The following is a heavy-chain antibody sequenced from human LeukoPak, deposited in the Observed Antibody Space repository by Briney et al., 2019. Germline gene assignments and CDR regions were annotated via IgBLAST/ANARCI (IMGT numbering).Heavy chain of an antibody. CDR1: GFIFSDYG. CDR3: ARDSVGVPTDFDH. D-gene: IGHD1-26*01. CDR2: IWNNGNK. Sequence: QAGVTLRLSCAASGFIFSDYGMHWVRQAPGKGLEWVAVIWNNGNKRYVESVRGRFTISRDDAKNALYLQMDSLRAEDTAVYYCARDSVGVPTDFDHWGRGTQVTVSS. V-gene: IGHV3-33*01. J-gene: IGHJ4*02.